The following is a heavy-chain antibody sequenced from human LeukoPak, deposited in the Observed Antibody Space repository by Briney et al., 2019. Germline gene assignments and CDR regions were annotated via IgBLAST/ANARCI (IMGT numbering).Heavy chain of an antibody. CDR3: ARQSSGDWGYNWFDP. CDR1: GGSISNYN. D-gene: IGHD2-21*02. Sequence: PSETLSLTCSVSGGSISNYNWMWIRQPPGKGLEWVGYIDYSGRTNYNPSLKSRVTISVDTPKTQFSLNLDSVIAADTAVYYCARQSSGDWGYNWFDPWGQGILVTVSS. CDR2: IDYSGRT. J-gene: IGHJ5*02. V-gene: IGHV4-59*01.